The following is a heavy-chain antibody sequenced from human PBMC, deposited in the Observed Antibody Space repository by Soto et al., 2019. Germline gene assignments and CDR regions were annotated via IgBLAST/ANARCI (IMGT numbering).Heavy chain of an antibody. J-gene: IGHJ5*02. Sequence: SETLSLTCTVSGGSISSGGYYWSWIRQHPGKGLEWIGYIYYSGSTYYNPSLKSRVTISVDTSKNQFSLMLSSVTAADTAVYYCAREGPARGRYYGSGRTPYNWFDPWGQGTLVTVSS. V-gene: IGHV4-31*03. CDR1: GGSISSGGYY. CDR2: IYYSGST. CDR3: AREGPARGRYYGSGRTPYNWFDP. D-gene: IGHD3-10*01.